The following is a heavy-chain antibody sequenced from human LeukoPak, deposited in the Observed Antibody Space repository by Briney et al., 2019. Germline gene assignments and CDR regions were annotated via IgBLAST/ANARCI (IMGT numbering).Heavy chain of an antibody. CDR2: INWNGGST. CDR1: GFTFSSYG. D-gene: IGHD2-15*01. CDR3: ARAVAQVLPPSYYYYYYMDV. J-gene: IGHJ6*03. Sequence: PGGSLRLSCAASGFTFSSYGMSWVRQAPGKGLEWVSGINWNGGSTGYADSVKGRFTISRDNAKNSLYLQMNSLRAEDTALYYCARAVAQVLPPSYYYYYYMDVWGKGTTVTVSS. V-gene: IGHV3-20*04.